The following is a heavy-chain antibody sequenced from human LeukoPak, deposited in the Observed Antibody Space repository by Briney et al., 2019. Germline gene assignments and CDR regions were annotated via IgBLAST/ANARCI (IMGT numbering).Heavy chain of an antibody. D-gene: IGHD1-26*01. CDR3: ARDPEVGATTSSFDY. J-gene: IGHJ4*02. Sequence: GGSLRLSCAASGFTFSSYSMNWVRQAPGKGLEWVSYISSSSSTIYYADSVKGRFTISRDNSKNTLYLQMNSLRAEDTAVYYCARDPEVGATTSSFDYWGQGTLVTVSS. CDR2: ISSSSSTI. CDR1: GFTFSSYS. V-gene: IGHV3-48*01.